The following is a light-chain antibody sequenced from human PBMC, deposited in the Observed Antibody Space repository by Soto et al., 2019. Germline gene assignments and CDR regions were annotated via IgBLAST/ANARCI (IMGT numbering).Light chain of an antibody. Sequence: LALTQSPAPLSLSPWSISTSFGSSVTITCRSSQGVRSDLGWYQQKPGQAPRLLIYDASSRDSGIPARFSGSGSGTDFTLTISSLEPEDFAAYYCLQRSNWPWTFGQGTKVDIK. CDR2: DAS. J-gene: IGKJ1*01. V-gene: IGKV3D-11*01. CDR1: QGVRSD. CDR3: LQRSNWPWT.